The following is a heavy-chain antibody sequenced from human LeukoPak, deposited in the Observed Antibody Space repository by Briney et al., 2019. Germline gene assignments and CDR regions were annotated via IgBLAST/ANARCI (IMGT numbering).Heavy chain of an antibody. D-gene: IGHD3-22*01. Sequence: GGSLRLSCAASGFTFDDYAMHWVRQAPGKGLEWVSGISWNSGSIGYADSVKGRFTISRDNAKNSLYLQMNSLRAEDTALYYCAKDQGLYDSSGYLDYWGQGTLVTVSS. CDR1: GFTFDDYA. CDR3: AKDQGLYDSSGYLDY. CDR2: ISWNSGSI. V-gene: IGHV3-9*01. J-gene: IGHJ4*02.